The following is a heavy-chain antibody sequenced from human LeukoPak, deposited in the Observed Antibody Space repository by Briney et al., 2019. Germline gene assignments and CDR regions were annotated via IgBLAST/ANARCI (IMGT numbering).Heavy chain of an antibody. J-gene: IGHJ5*02. CDR2: IRGYNGNT. D-gene: IGHD3-10*01. CDR3: ARDGSYYGSGFDP. Sequence: ASVKVSCKASGYSFTSYGINWVRQAPGQGLEWMGWIRGYNGNTNYAQKLQGRVTITRDTSASTAYMELSSLRSEDTAVYYCARDGSYYGSGFDPWGQGTLVTVSS. V-gene: IGHV1-18*01. CDR1: GYSFTSYG.